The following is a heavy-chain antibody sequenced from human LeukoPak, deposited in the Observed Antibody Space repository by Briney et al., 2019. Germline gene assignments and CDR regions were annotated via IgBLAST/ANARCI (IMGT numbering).Heavy chain of an antibody. V-gene: IGHV5-51*01. CDR2: IYPGDSHI. J-gene: IGHJ6*03. CDR1: GYSFTNYW. D-gene: IGHD4-17*01. Sequence: GESLKISCKGSGYSFTNYWIGWVRQMPGKGLEWMGIIYPGDSHIKYSPSFQGQVTISADKSISTAYLQWSSLKASDTAMYYCARHFPTVKDRYYMDVWGKGTTVTVSS. CDR3: ARHFPTVKDRYYMDV.